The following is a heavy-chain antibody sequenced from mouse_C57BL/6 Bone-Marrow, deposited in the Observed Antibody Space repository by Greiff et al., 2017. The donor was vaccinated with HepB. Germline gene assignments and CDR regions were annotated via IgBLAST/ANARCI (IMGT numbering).Heavy chain of an antibody. D-gene: IGHD1-1*01. CDR2: IYPGSGST. CDR3: ALSSFWYYDV. Sequence: QVQLKQPGAELVKPGASVKMSCKASGYTFTSYWITWVKQRPGQGLEWIGEIYPGSGSTNYNEKFKSKATLTVDTSSSTAYMQLSSLTSEDSAVYDCALSSFWYYDVGGRGNTVTVSS. J-gene: IGHJ1*03. CDR1: GYTFTSYW. V-gene: IGHV1-55*01.